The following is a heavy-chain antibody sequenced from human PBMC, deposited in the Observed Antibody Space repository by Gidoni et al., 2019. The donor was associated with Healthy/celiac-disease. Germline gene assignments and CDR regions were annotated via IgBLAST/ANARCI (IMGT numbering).Heavy chain of an antibody. D-gene: IGHD2-2*01. CDR1: GGTFSSYA. J-gene: IGHJ6*02. CDR2: IIPICGTA. CDR3: ARVVVPAAMDYYGMDV. V-gene: IGHV1-69*06. Sequence: QVQLVQSGAEVKKPGSSVKVSCKASGGTFSSYAISWVRQAPGQGLEWMGGIIPICGTANYAQKFQGRVTIPADKSTSTAYMELSSLRSEDTAVYYCARVVVPAAMDYYGMDVWGQGTTVTVSS.